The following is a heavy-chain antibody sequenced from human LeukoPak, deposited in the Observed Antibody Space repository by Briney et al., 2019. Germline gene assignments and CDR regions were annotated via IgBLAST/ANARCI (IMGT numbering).Heavy chain of an antibody. CDR1: HSSISSGYY. CDR3: ARHRPGGGSNDYFDF. Sequence: PSETLSLTCTVSHSSISSGYYWGWIRQPPGKGLQWIASIYRSGTSSYNPSLKGRVTISVDTSKNGFSLNLRSVTAAGTAMYYCARHRPGGGSNDYFDFWGQGVPVTVSS. CDR2: IYRSGTS. D-gene: IGHD3-16*01. V-gene: IGHV4-38-2*02. J-gene: IGHJ4*02.